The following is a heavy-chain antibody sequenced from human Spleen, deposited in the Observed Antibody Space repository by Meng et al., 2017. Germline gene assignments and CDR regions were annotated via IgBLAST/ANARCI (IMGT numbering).Heavy chain of an antibody. CDR1: GGSFSSYY. CDR2: TYDTGRT. CDR3: ARTPRGYGEFMYFDL. D-gene: IGHD3-10*01. Sequence: SETLSLTCTVSGGSFSSYYWSWIRQPPGKGLEWIGFTYDTGRTHYNPSLRSRVTISVDTSKNQFSLKLPSVTAADTAVYYCARTPRGYGEFMYFDLWGQGTLVTVSS. V-gene: IGHV4-59*01. J-gene: IGHJ4*02.